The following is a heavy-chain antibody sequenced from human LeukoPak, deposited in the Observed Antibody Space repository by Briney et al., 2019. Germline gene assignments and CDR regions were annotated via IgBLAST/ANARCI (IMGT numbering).Heavy chain of an antibody. J-gene: IGHJ4*02. CDR3: AHLPHYYDSSGYYYSSD. Sequence: PGGSLRLSCAASGFTFSSYWMHWVRQAPGKGLVWVSRINSDGSSTSYADSVKGRFTISRDNAKNTLYLQMNGLRREDTAVYYCAHLPHYYDSSGYYYSSDWGQGTLVTVSS. CDR1: GFTFSSYW. D-gene: IGHD3-22*01. V-gene: IGHV3-74*01. CDR2: INSDGSST.